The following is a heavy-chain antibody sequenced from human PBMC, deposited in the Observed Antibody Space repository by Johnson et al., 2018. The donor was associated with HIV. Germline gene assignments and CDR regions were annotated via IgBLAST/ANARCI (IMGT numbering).Heavy chain of an antibody. V-gene: IGHV3-33*06. CDR1: GFTFSSYG. J-gene: IGHJ3*02. CDR2: IRYDGTNK. CDR3: AKGDYYDTRAAFDI. D-gene: IGHD3-22*01. Sequence: QVQLVESGGGVVQPGRSLRLSCAASGFTFSSYGMHWVRQAPGKGLEWVAVIRYDGTNKYYADSVKGRFTISRDNSKNTLYLQMNSLRAEDTAVYYCAKGDYYDTRAAFDIWGQGTMVTVYS.